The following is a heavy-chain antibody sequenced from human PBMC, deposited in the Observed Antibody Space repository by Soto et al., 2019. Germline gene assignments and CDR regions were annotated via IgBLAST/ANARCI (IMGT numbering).Heavy chain of an antibody. Sequence: PGGSLRLSCAASGFTFSSYAMSWVRQAPGRGLEWVSAISGDRRSTYYADSVKGRFTISRDNSKNTLNLQMNSLRAEDTAVYYCAKAIYGGSSGYYDFWGQGTLVTVSS. CDR3: AKAIYGGSSGYYDF. CDR1: GFTFSSYA. CDR2: ISGDRRST. J-gene: IGHJ4*02. V-gene: IGHV3-23*01. D-gene: IGHD3-22*01.